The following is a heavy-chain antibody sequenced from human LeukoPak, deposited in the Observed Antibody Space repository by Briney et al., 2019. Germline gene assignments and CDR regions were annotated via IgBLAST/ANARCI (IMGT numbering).Heavy chain of an antibody. V-gene: IGHV1-69*13. J-gene: IGHJ4*02. CDR1: GGTFSSYA. CDR2: IIPIFGTA. CDR3: ARAVVPAAPFDY. D-gene: IGHD2-2*01. Sequence: GASVKVSCKASGGTFSSYAISWVRQAPGQGLEWMGGIIPIFGTANYAQKFQGRVTITADEFTSTAYMELSSLRSEDTGVYYCARAVVPAAPFDYWGQGTLVTVSS.